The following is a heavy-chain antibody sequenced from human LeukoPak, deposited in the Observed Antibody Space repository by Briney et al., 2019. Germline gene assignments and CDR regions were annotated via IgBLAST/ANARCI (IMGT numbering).Heavy chain of an antibody. CDR1: GGSISSSSYY. J-gene: IGHJ4*02. CDR2: IYYSGST. V-gene: IGHV4-39*01. CDR3: ARPYCSTTSCYSV. D-gene: IGHD2-2*02. Sequence: SETLSLTCTVSGGSISSSSYYWGWIRQPPGKGLEWIGSIYYSGSTYYNPSLKSRVTISVDTSKNQFSLKLSSVTAADTAVYYCARPYCSTTSCYSVWGQGTLVTVSS.